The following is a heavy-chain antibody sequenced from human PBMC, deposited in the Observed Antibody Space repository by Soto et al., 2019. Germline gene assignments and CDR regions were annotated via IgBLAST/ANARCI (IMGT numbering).Heavy chain of an antibody. CDR1: GFTFSGYT. J-gene: IGHJ4*02. Sequence: GSLRLSCSASGFTFSGYTMSGVRQAPRKGLEWVSAVSGSGDTTYYADSVKGRFTISRDNSQNTLYLQMNSLKADDSAVYYCARDEHDSSGYYYDYWGQGTPVTVSS. CDR2: VSGSGDTT. V-gene: IGHV3-23*01. CDR3: ARDEHDSSGYYYDY. D-gene: IGHD3-22*01.